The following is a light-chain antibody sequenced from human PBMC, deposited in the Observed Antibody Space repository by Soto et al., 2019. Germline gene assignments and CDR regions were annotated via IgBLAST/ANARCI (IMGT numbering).Light chain of an antibody. CDR3: QQYNSYPT. CDR1: QSISSW. Sequence: DIQMTQSPSTLSASVGDRVTITCRASQSISSWLAWYQQKPGKAPKLLIYKASSLESGVPSRFIGSGSGTEFTLTISSLQPDDFATYDCQQYNSYPTFGQGTKVEIK. J-gene: IGKJ1*01. CDR2: KAS. V-gene: IGKV1-5*03.